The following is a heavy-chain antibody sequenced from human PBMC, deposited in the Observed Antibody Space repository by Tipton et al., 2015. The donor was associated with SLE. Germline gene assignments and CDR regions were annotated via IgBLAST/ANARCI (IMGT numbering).Heavy chain of an antibody. Sequence: QLVQSGAEVKKPGASVKVSCKASGYIFTSHDINWVRQATGQGLEWMGWMNPATGNTGYAQKFQGRVTVTRNTSIGTAYMELNSLTSEDTAVYYCARAYYDFWSGYYNWFDPWGQGTLVTVSS. CDR2: MNPATGNT. D-gene: IGHD3-3*01. CDR1: GYIFTSHD. J-gene: IGHJ5*02. V-gene: IGHV1-8*01. CDR3: ARAYYDFWSGYYNWFDP.